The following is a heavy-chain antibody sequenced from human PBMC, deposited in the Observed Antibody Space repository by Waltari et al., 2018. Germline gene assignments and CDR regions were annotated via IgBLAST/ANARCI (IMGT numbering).Heavy chain of an antibody. CDR1: GFSFSDYS. J-gene: IGHJ4*02. Sequence: EVHLVESGGGLVKPGGSLRLPCAPSGFSFSDYSMNWVRQAPGKGLEWVSSISSSSGYTHYADSVKGRFTISRDNAKNSLYLQMNSLRAEDTAVYYCATGGWGFYLDYWGQGTLVTVSS. D-gene: IGHD7-27*01. CDR2: ISSSSGYT. V-gene: IGHV3-21*01. CDR3: ATGGWGFYLDY.